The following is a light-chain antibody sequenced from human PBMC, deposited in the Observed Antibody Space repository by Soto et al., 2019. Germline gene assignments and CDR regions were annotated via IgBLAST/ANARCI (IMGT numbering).Light chain of an antibody. J-gene: IGLJ1*01. CDR2: DVS. V-gene: IGLV2-14*01. Sequence: QSALTQPASVSGSPGQSIAISCTGTSSDVGGYNYVSWYQQHPGKAPVLMIYDVSIRPSGVTNRFSGSKSGNTASLTISGLQAGDEADYYCSSYTSTRTYFFGTGTKVTV. CDR1: SSDVGGYNY. CDR3: SSYTSTRTYF.